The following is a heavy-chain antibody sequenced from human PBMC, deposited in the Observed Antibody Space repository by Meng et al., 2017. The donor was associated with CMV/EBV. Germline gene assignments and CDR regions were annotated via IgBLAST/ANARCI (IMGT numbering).Heavy chain of an antibody. CDR1: GYSFTSYW. J-gene: IGHJ4*02. CDR3: ATAPIAMATNGGFFDY. Sequence: GESLKISCKGSGYSFTSYWIGWVRQMPGKGLEWMGIIYPGDSDTRYSPSFQGQVTTSADKSISTAYLQWSSLKASDTAMYYCATAPIAMATNGGFFDYWGQGTLVTVSS. CDR2: IYPGDSDT. V-gene: IGHV5-51*01. D-gene: IGHD5-24*01.